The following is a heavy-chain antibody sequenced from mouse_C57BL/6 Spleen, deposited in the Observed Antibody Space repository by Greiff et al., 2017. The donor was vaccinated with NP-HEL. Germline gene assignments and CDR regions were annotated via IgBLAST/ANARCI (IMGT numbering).Heavy chain of an antibody. CDR1: GFNIKDYY. CDR2: IDPEDGET. Sequence: EVKLVESGAELVKPGASVKLSCTASGFNIKDYYMHWVKQRTEQGLEWIGRIDPEDGETKYAPKFQGKATITADTSSNTAYLQLSSLTSEDTAVYYCARYGRYDVGYFDVWGTGTTVTVSS. D-gene: IGHD2-12*01. V-gene: IGHV14-2*01. J-gene: IGHJ1*03. CDR3: ARYGRYDVGYFDV.